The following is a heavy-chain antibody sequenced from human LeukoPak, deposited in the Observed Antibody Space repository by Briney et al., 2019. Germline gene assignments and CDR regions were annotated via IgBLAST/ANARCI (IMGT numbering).Heavy chain of an antibody. J-gene: IGHJ4*02. CDR1: GFTFSSYG. Sequence: PGGSLRLSCAASGFTFSSYGRPWVRQAPGKGLEWVALIRYDGSNKYYAYSVKGRFTISRDNSKNTLYMQMKSLKAEDTAVYYCATVKVDYDYVWGSYRDSYYFDYWGQGTLVTVSS. CDR2: IRYDGSNK. D-gene: IGHD3-16*02. V-gene: IGHV3-30*02. CDR3: ATVKVDYDYVWGSYRDSYYFDY.